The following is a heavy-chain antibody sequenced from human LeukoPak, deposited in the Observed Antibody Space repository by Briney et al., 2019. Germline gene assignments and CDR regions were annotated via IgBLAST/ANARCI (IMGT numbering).Heavy chain of an antibody. J-gene: IGHJ3*02. CDR2: IKQDGSEK. CDR1: GFTFSSYW. V-gene: IGHV3-7*01. Sequence: GGSLRLSCAASGFTFSSYWMSWVRQAPGKGLEWVANIKQDGSEKYYVDSVKGRFTISRDNAKNSLYLQMNSLRAEDTAVYYCARAILGELPDAFDIWGQGTMVTVSS. CDR3: ARAILGELPDAFDI. D-gene: IGHD1-26*01.